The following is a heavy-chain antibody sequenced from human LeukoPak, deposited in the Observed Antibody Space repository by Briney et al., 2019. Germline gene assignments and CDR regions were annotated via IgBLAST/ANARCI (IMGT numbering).Heavy chain of an antibody. Sequence: SVKVSCKASGGTFSSYAISWVRQAPGQGLEWMGGIIPIFGTANYAQKFQGRVTITADESTSTAYMELSSLRSEDTAVYYCARRVENYYDSSGPYYYGMDVWGQGTTVTVSS. CDR1: GGTFSSYA. CDR3: ARRVENYYDSSGPYYYGMDV. CDR2: IIPIFGTA. D-gene: IGHD3-22*01. J-gene: IGHJ6*02. V-gene: IGHV1-69*13.